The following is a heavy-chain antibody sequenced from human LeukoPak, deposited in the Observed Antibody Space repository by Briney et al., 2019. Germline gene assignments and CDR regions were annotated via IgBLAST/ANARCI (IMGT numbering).Heavy chain of an antibody. CDR2: INHSGST. CDR1: GGSFIGYY. CDR3: ARGRHPTAMVTSFDY. J-gene: IGHJ4*02. D-gene: IGHD5-18*01. V-gene: IGHV4-34*01. Sequence: SETLSLTCAVYGGSFIGYYWSWIRQPPGKGLEWIGEINHSGSTNYNPSLKSRVTISVDTSKNQFSLKLSSVTAADTAVYYCARGRHPTAMVTSFDYWGQGTLVTVSS.